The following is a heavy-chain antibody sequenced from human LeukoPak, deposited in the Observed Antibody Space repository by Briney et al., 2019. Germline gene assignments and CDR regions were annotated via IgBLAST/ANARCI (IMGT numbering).Heavy chain of an antibody. CDR1: GGSFSGYY. CDR2: INHSGST. Sequence: SETLSLTCAVYGGSFSGYYWSWIRQPPGKGLEWIGEINHSGSTNYNPSLKSRVTISADTSKNQFSLKLSSVTAADTAVCYCARGRLYCTNGVCYQEFDYWGQGTLVTVSS. CDR3: ARGRLYCTNGVCYQEFDY. V-gene: IGHV4-34*01. D-gene: IGHD2-8*01. J-gene: IGHJ4*02.